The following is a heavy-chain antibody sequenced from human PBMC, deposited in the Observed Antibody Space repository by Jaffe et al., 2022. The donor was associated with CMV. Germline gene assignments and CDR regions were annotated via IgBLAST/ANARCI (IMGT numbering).Heavy chain of an antibody. CDR3: ARYRRGRASGYFPLSPSGSFTDYYYMDV. D-gene: IGHD3-3*01. V-gene: IGHV1-69*09. CDR1: GGTFSSYA. Sequence: QVQLVQSGAEVKKPGSSVKVSCKASGGTFSSYAISWVRQAPGQGLEWMGRIIPILGIANYAQKFQGRVTITADKSTSTAYMELSSLRSEDTAVYYCARYRRGRASGYFPLSPSGSFTDYYYMDVWGKGTTVTVSS. CDR2: IIPILGIA. J-gene: IGHJ6*03.